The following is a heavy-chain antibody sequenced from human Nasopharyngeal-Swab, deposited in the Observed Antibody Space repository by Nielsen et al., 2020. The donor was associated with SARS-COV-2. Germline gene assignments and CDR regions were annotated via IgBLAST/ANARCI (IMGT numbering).Heavy chain of an antibody. CDR3: TRDHGRKGVLLWFGESIAGWFDP. J-gene: IGHJ5*02. CDR1: GFTFGDYA. D-gene: IGHD3-10*01. V-gene: IGHV3-49*03. CDR2: IRSKAYGGTT. Sequence: GESLKISCTASGFTFGDYAMSWFRQAPGKGLEWVAFIRSKAYGGTTEYAASVKGRFTISRDDSKSIAYLQMNSLKTEDTAVYYCTRDHGRKGVLLWFGESIAGWFDPGAREPWSPSPQ.